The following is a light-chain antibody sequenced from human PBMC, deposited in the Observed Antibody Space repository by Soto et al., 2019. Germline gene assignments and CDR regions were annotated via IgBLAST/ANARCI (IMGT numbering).Light chain of an antibody. CDR2: GAS. CDR3: QLYGSSPKT. Sequence: EIVMTQSPATLSLSPGQRATLSCRASQSVSSKLAWYQQKPGQAPKLLIHGASTRATGIPDRFSGSGSGTDFTLTISRLEPEDFAVYYCQLYGSSPKTFGQGTKVDIK. CDR1: QSVSSK. V-gene: IGKV3-20*01. J-gene: IGKJ1*01.